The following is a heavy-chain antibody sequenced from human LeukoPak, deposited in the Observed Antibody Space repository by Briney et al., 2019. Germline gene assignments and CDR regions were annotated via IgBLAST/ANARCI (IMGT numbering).Heavy chain of an antibody. CDR3: AREGIVATNLFDY. CDR2: IYYSGST. J-gene: IGHJ4*02. D-gene: IGHD5-12*01. V-gene: IGHV4-59*12. Sequence: SETLSLTCAVSGGSISSYYWSWIRQPPGKGLEWIGFIYYSGSTNYNPSLKSRVTISVDTSKNQFSLKLSSVTAADTAVYYCAREGIVATNLFDYWGQGTLVTVSS. CDR1: GGSISSYY.